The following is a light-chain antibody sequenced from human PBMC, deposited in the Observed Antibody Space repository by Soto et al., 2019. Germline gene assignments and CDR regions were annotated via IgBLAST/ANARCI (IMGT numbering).Light chain of an antibody. J-gene: IGKJ1*01. Sequence: EIVMTQSPATLSVSPGERATLSCRASQSVSRNVAWYQQKPGQAPRLLIHDASTRATGISVRFSGSGSGTEFTLTISSLQSEDFAVYYCQQYNDWLWTFGQGTKVAIK. CDR3: QQYNDWLWT. CDR1: QSVSRN. CDR2: DAS. V-gene: IGKV3-15*01.